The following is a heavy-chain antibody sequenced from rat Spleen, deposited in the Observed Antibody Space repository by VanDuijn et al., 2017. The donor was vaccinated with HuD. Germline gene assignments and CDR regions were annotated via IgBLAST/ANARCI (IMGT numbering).Heavy chain of an antibody. CDR1: GFTFSNYG. V-gene: IGHV5-31*01. CDR2: ITNTGGSI. J-gene: IGHJ2*01. CDR3: TREEQLRDY. Sequence: EVQLVESGGGLVQPGRSLKLSCAASGFTFSNYGMAWVRQAPGKGLEWVASITNTGGSIYYPDSVKGRFTISRDNAQNTLYLQMNSLRSEDTATYYWTREEQLRDYWDQGVMVTVSS. D-gene: IGHD1-2*01.